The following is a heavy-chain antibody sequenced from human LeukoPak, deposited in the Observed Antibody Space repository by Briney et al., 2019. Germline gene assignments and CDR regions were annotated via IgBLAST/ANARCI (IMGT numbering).Heavy chain of an antibody. CDR3: AREGNYYDSSGYYRPWFDP. CDR1: GYTFTSYY. D-gene: IGHD3-22*01. CDR2: INPSDGST. J-gene: IGHJ5*02. Sequence: ASVKVSCKASGYTFTSYYMHWVRQAPGQGLEWMGIINPSDGSTSYAQKFQGRVTMTRDTSTSTVYMELSNLRSEDTAVYYCAREGNYYDSSGYYRPWFDPWGQGTLVTVSS. V-gene: IGHV1-46*01.